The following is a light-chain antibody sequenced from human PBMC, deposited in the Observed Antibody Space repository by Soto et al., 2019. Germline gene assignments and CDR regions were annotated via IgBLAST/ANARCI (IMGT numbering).Light chain of an antibody. J-gene: IGKJ1*01. CDR1: QSIRTC. CDR3: QQYNTNPWT. V-gene: IGKV1-5*01. CDR2: DAS. Sequence: DIQMTQSPSTLSASVGDRVTITCRASQSIRTCLAWYQQKPGKAPKLLIYDASSLKSGVPSRFSGGGSGTEFTLTISSLQPDDFTTYYCQQYNTNPWTFGQGTKVDIK.